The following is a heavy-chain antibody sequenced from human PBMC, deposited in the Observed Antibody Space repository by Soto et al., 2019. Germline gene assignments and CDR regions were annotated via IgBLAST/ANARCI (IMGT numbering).Heavy chain of an antibody. CDR3: ARGLFGGNYYSYGMDV. Sequence: ASVKVSCKASGYTFTSYDINWVRQATGQGLEWMGWMNPNSGNTGYAQKFQGRVTMTRNTSISTAYMELSSLRSEDTAVYYCARGLFGGNYYSYGMDVWGQGTTVTVSS. CDR2: MNPNSGNT. D-gene: IGHD3-16*01. J-gene: IGHJ6*02. V-gene: IGHV1-8*01. CDR1: GYTFTSYD.